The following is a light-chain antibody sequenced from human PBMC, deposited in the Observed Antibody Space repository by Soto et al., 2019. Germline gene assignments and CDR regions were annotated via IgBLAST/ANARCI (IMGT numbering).Light chain of an antibody. J-gene: IGLJ1*01. V-gene: IGLV2-14*01. CDR3: CSYAGSNTLYV. Sequence: QSALTQPASVSGSPGQSITISCTGTSSDVGGYNYVSWYQQHPGKAPKLMIYDVSNRPSGVSNRFSGYKSGNTASLTISGLQAEDEADYYCCSYAGSNTLYVFGTGTKVTV. CDR2: DVS. CDR1: SSDVGGYNY.